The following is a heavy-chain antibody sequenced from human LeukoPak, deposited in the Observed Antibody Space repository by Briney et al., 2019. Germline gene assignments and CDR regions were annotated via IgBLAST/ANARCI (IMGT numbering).Heavy chain of an antibody. Sequence: PGESLTLSCTSSTFTFKRYEMNWVRQAPGRGLEWIAYISSSSNSIYYADSVKGRVTVSRDNAENPPYLQRNSLTAEDTAIYYCASPRPSASFDWFPEYFNYYMDVWGKGTTVSVSS. CDR2: ISSSSNSI. J-gene: IGHJ6*03. D-gene: IGHD3-9*01. CDR1: TFTFKRYE. CDR3: ASPRPSASFDWFPEYFNYYMDV. V-gene: IGHV3-48*03.